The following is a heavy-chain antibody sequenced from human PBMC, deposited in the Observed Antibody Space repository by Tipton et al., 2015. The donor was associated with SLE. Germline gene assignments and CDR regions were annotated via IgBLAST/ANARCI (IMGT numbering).Heavy chain of an antibody. J-gene: IGHJ4*02. CDR3: ARGRIAVAGNHFDY. CDR2: TYYSGST. V-gene: IGHV4-39*07. Sequence: TLSLTCTVPGGSISSTIYYWGWIRQPPGKGLEWIGTTYYSGSTYYNPSLKSRVTISVDTSKNHFSLNLSSLTAADTAVYYCARGRIAVAGNHFDYWGQGTLVTVSS. D-gene: IGHD6-19*01. CDR1: GGSISSTIYY.